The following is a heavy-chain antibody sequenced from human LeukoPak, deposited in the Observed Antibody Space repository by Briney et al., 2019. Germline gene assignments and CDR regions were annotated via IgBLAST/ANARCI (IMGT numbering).Heavy chain of an antibody. CDR2: MNPNSGNT. V-gene: IGHV1-8*01. CDR1: GYTFTSYD. J-gene: IGHJ4*02. CDR3: AAGITGEYFDY. D-gene: IGHD1-14*01. Sequence: PRASVKVSCKASGYTFTSYDINWVRQATGQGLEWMGWMNPNSGNTGYAQKFQGRATMTRNTSISTAYMELSSLGSEDTAVYYCAAGITGEYFDYWGQGTLVTVSS.